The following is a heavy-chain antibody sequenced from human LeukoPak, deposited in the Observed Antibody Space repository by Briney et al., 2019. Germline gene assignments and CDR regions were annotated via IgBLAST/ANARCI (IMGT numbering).Heavy chain of an antibody. V-gene: IGHV1-2*02. J-gene: IGHJ4*02. CDR2: INPNSGGT. Sequence: GASVKVSCKASGYTFTGYYMHWVRQAPGQGLEWMGWINPNSGGTNYAQKFQGRVTMTRDTSVSTAYMELSRLISDDTALYYCARDNDYGDYAVGYWGQGTLVTVSS. CDR3: ARDNDYGDYAVGY. CDR1: GYTFTGYY. D-gene: IGHD4-17*01.